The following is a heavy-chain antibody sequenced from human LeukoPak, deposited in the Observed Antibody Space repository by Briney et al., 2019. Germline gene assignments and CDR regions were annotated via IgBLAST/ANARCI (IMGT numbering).Heavy chain of an antibody. CDR2: ISPNSGAI. CDR3: ARDRGAAAGHDAFDI. V-gene: IGHV1-2*02. CDR1: GYTFTGYY. D-gene: IGHD3-10*01. Sequence: ASVKVSCKGSGYTFTGYYINWVRQSPGQGLGWMGWISPNSGAIKYAQKFQGRVTMTRDKSISTVYMELDTVTSDDTAVFYCARDRGAAAGHDAFDIWGQGTMVTVSS. J-gene: IGHJ3*02.